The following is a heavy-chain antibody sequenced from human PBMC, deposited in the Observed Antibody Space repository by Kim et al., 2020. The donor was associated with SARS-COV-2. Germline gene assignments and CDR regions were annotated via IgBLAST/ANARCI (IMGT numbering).Heavy chain of an antibody. CDR1: GFTFDDYA. Sequence: GGSLRLSCAASGFTFDDYAMHWVRQAPGKGLEWVSGISWNSGSIGYADSVKGRFTISRDNAKNSLYLQMNSLRAEDTALYYCAKSTGFTISGGRGLVDY. CDR3: AKSTGFTISGGRGLVDY. D-gene: IGHD3-3*01. CDR2: ISWNSGSI. J-gene: IGHJ4*01. V-gene: IGHV3-9*01.